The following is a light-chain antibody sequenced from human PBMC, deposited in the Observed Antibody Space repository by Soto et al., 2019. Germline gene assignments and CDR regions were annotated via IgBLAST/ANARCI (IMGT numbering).Light chain of an antibody. Sequence: EIVLTQSPGTLSLSPRERATLSCRASQRVSSTNLAWYQQKPGQAPRLLSYNTSSMATGVPDRFSGSGSGTDFPLTISRLEPEDFAVYYCQQYSDLPYTFGQGTKVEVK. CDR1: QRVSSTN. V-gene: IGKV3-20*01. CDR2: NTS. CDR3: QQYSDLPYT. J-gene: IGKJ2*01.